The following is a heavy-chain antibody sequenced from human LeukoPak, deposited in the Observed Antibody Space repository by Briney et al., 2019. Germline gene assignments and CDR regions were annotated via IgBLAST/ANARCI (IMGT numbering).Heavy chain of an antibody. CDR3: SREFPFCGADFFSGVFDI. J-gene: IGHJ3*02. D-gene: IGHD2-21*02. CDR1: GYTLTKLS. Sequence: ASVKVSCKVSGYTLTKLSMHWVRQAPGKGLEWMGGFDPEDGETIYAQKFQGRVTMTEDTSTDTAYMELRSLRSDDTAVYYCSREFPFCGADFFSGVFDIWAQGTMVTFS. CDR2: FDPEDGET. V-gene: IGHV1-24*01.